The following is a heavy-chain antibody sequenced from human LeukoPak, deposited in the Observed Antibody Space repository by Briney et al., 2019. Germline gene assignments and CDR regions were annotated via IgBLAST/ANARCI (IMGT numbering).Heavy chain of an antibody. Sequence: SETLSLTCAVYGGSFSGYDWSWIRQPPGKGLEWIGKINHSGSTNYNPSLKSRVSISVDTSKNQFSLKLSSVTAADTAVYYCARSLYCSSTSCSGFDPWDQGTLVTVSS. CDR2: INHSGST. V-gene: IGHV4-34*01. D-gene: IGHD2-2*01. CDR1: GGSFSGYD. J-gene: IGHJ5*02. CDR3: ARSLYCSSTSCSGFDP.